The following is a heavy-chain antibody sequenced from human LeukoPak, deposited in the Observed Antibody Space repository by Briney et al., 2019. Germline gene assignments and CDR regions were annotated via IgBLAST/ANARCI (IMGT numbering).Heavy chain of an antibody. CDR3: ARGTYYYDSSGYYFADDAFDI. D-gene: IGHD3-22*01. Sequence: GASVKVSCKASGYTFTGYYMHWVRQAPGQGLEWMGWINPNSGGTNYAQKFQGWVTMTRDTSISTAYMELSRLRSDDTAVYYCARGTYYYDSSGYYFADDAFDIWGQGTMVTVSS. J-gene: IGHJ3*02. V-gene: IGHV1-2*04. CDR1: GYTFTGYY. CDR2: INPNSGGT.